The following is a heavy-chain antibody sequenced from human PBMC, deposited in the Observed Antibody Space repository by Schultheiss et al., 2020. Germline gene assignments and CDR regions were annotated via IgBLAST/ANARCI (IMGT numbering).Heavy chain of an antibody. D-gene: IGHD6-6*01. V-gene: IGHV4-34*01. CDR2: IHHSGST. Sequence: SETLSLTCAVYGGSFSGYYWTWIRQPPGKGLEWIGEIHHSGSTNYNPSLKSRVTISVDTSKNQFSLKLSSVTAADTAVYYCARKSIAATDYWGQGTLVTVSS. CDR1: GGSFSGYY. CDR3: ARKSIAATDY. J-gene: IGHJ4*02.